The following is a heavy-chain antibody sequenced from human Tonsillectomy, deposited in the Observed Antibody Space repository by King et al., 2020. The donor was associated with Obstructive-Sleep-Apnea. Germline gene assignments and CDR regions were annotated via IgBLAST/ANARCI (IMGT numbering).Heavy chain of an antibody. V-gene: IGHV5-51*01. CDR2: IYPRDSDT. J-gene: IGHJ4*02. D-gene: IGHD6-13*01. CDR1: GYTFTNYW. Sequence: QLVQSGAEVKKPGESLKISCKGSGYTFTNYWIGWVRQIPGKGLEWMAIIYPRDSDTKYSPSFQGQVTISANRSLNTASLQWSSLKATDTAMYYCATLMGGSLYWGRGSLVT. CDR3: ATLMGGSLY.